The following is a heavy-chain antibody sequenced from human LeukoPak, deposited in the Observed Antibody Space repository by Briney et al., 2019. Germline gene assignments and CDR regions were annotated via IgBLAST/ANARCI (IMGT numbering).Heavy chain of an antibody. CDR1: GGTFSSYA. CDR3: ATRTPRLGNFDY. J-gene: IGHJ4*02. CDR2: IIPIFGTA. D-gene: IGHD1/OR15-1a*01. Sequence: GASVKVSCKASGGTFSSYAISWVRQAPGQGLEWMGGIIPIFGTANYAQKFQGRVTITADESTSTAYMELSSLRSEDTAVYYCATRTPRLGNFDYWGQGTLVTVSS. V-gene: IGHV1-69*01.